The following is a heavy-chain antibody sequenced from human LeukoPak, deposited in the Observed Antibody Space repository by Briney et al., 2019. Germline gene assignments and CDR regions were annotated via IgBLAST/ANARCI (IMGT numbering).Heavy chain of an antibody. CDR1: GFTFSSYS. V-gene: IGHV3-48*02. D-gene: IGHD3-3*01. J-gene: IGHJ5*02. Sequence: HAGGSLRLSCAASGFTFSSYSMNWVRQAPGKGLEWVSYISSSSSTIYYADSVKGRFTISRDNAMNSLYLQMNSLRDEDTAVYYCARGALYYDFWSGYHDNWFDPWGQGTLVTVSS. CDR3: ARGALYYDFWSGYHDNWFDP. CDR2: ISSSSSTI.